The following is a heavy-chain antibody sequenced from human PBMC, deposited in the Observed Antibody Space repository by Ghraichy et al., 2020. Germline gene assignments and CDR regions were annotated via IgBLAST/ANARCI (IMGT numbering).Heavy chain of an antibody. V-gene: IGHV3-23*01. J-gene: IGHJ4*02. CDR2: ISGSGVNT. CDR1: GFTISDSA. Sequence: GGSLRLSCVASGFTISDSAMSWFRQAPGKGLEWVSAISGSGVNTYYVDSVKGRFTISRDNSKNAVHLQMNSLRVEDTAIYYCAQDPWFYFDSSGSGFAHWGQGTLLTVSS. CDR3: AQDPWFYFDSSGSGFAH. D-gene: IGHD3-22*01.